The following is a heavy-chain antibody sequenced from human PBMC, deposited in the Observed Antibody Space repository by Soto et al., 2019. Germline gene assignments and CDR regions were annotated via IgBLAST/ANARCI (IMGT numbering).Heavy chain of an antibody. J-gene: IGHJ6*02. Sequence: QVQLVQSGAEVKKPGSSVKVSCKASGGTFSSYAISWVRQAPGQGLEWMGGIIPIFGTANYAQKFQGRVTITEDKSTSTAYMELSSLRSEDTAVYYCARGYCSSTSCYWSGEYYYGMEVWGQGTTVTVSS. CDR2: IIPIFGTA. CDR3: ARGYCSSTSCYWSGEYYYGMEV. CDR1: GGTFSSYA. D-gene: IGHD2-2*01. V-gene: IGHV1-69*06.